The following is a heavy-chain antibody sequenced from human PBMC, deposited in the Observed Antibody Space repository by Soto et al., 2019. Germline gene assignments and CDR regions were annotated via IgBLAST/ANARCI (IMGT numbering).Heavy chain of an antibody. CDR1: GYTLNSYG. V-gene: IGHV1-18*03. D-gene: IGHD6-13*01. CDR2: ISAYNDNT. Sequence: SVKVYCKASGYTLNSYGISWVRQASGQGLEWMGWISAYNDNTKYAQKREGRATKDTYTSASTAYTYQRRLRSDDIPPYYLAKFRRYPGRIAATGYCCGYWGRGTRVTVSS. J-gene: IGHJ4*02. CDR3: AKFRRYPGRIAATGYCCGY.